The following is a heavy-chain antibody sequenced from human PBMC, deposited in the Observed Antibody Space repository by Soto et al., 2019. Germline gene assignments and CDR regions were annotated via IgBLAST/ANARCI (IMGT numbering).Heavy chain of an antibody. V-gene: IGHV3-11*01. CDR3: ARDKGPNRPIDY. Sequence: GGSLRLSCAASEFTFSDYYMSWIRQAPGKGLEWFSYISSSGSTIYYADSVKGRFTISRDNAKNSLYLQMNSLRAEDTAVYYCARDKGPNRPIDYWGQGTLVTVSS. CDR1: EFTFSDYY. CDR2: ISSSGSTI. J-gene: IGHJ4*02.